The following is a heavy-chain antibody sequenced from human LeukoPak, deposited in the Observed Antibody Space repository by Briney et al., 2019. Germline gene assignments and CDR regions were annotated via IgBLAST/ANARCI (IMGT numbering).Heavy chain of an antibody. CDR3: AMGFWYEEYFQH. J-gene: IGHJ1*01. V-gene: IGHV4-59*02. CDR2: IYYGGST. CDR1: GASVSSYY. Sequence: PSETLSLTCTVSGASVSSYYWSWIRQPPGKGLEWIGYIYYGGSTNYNPSLKSRITISVDTSKNQFSLRPSSVTAADTAVYFCAMGFWYEEYFQHWGQGSLVIVSS. D-gene: IGHD6-13*01.